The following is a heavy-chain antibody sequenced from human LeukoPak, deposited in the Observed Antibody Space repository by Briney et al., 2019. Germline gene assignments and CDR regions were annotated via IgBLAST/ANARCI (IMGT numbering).Heavy chain of an antibody. CDR1: GYTFSGYY. CDR2: INTNTGNP. CDR3: ARDPSSGWFDP. J-gene: IGHJ5*02. Sequence: ASVKVSCKASGYTFSGYYVHWLRQAPGQGLEWMGWINTNTGNPTYAQGFTGRFVFSLDTSVSTAYLQISSLKAEDTAVYYCARDPSSGWFDPWGQGTLVTVSS. V-gene: IGHV7-4-1*02. D-gene: IGHD6-19*01.